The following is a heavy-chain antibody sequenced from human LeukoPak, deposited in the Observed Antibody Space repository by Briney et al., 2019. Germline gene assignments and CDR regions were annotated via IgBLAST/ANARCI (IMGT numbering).Heavy chain of an antibody. Sequence: GSLRLSCAASGFTFSSYSMNWVRQAPGKGLEWVSSISSSSYIYYADSVKGRFTISRDNAKNSLYLQMNSLRAEDTAVYYCARDPSSGWYLKGWFDPWGQGTLVTVSS. CDR3: ARDPSSGWYLKGWFDP. V-gene: IGHV3-21*01. D-gene: IGHD6-19*01. J-gene: IGHJ5*02. CDR1: GFTFSSYS. CDR2: ISSSSYI.